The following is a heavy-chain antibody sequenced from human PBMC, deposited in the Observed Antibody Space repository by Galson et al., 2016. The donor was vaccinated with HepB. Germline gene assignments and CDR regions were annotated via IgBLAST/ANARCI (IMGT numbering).Heavy chain of an antibody. J-gene: IGHJ4*02. Sequence: EPLSLTCTVSGGSISSGAYHWGWIRQPPGKGLEWIGSISNRGSTPYNPSLKSRITISIDTSKNQFSLNLRSVTAADTAVYYCATHRTGPTGFPFDNWGQGTLVTVSS. CDR3: ATHRTGPTGFPFDN. V-gene: IGHV4-39*01. D-gene: IGHD2-8*02. CDR1: GGSISSGAYH. CDR2: ISNRGST.